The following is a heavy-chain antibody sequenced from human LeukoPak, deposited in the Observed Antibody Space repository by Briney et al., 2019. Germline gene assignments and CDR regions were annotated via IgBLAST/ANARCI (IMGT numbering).Heavy chain of an antibody. CDR1: GSTFSSYA. Sequence: GGSLRLSCAASGSTFSSYAMSWVRQAPGKGLEWVSAISGSGGSTYSADSVKGRFTISRDNAKNSLYLQMNSLRAEDTAVYYCASQGELNAFDYWGQGTLVTVSS. V-gene: IGHV3-23*01. CDR3: ASQGELNAFDY. CDR2: ISGSGGST. D-gene: IGHD3-10*01. J-gene: IGHJ4*02.